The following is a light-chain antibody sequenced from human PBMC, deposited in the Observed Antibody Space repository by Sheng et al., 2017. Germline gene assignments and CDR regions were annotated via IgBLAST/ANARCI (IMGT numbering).Light chain of an antibody. J-gene: IGKJ1*01. Sequence: DIQMTQSPSSLSASVGDRVIITCRASQGITNFLAWYQQKPGKVPKLLIYSASTLQSGVPSRFSGSGSGTDFTLGISSLQPEDVATYYCQKYDSAPLSFGQGTKVEMK. CDR2: SAS. V-gene: IGKV1-27*01. CDR3: QKYDSAPLS. CDR1: QGITNF.